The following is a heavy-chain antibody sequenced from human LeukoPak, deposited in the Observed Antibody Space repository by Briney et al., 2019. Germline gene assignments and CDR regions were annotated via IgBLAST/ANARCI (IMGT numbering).Heavy chain of an antibody. CDR1: GGSISSYY. J-gene: IGHJ4*02. D-gene: IGHD3-22*01. V-gene: IGHV4-4*07. CDR3: ARGSYDSSGYYPYYFDY. CDR2: IYTSGST. Sequence: SETLSLTCTVSGGSISSYYWSWIRQPAGKGLDWIGRIYTSGSTNYNPSLKSRVTMSVDTSKNQFSLKLSSVTAADTAVYYCARGSYDSSGYYPYYFDYWGQGTLVTVSS.